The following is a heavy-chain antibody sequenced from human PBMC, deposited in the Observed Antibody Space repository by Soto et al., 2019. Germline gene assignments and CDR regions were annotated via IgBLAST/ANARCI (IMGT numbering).Heavy chain of an antibody. J-gene: IGHJ6*02. Sequence: PGGSLRLSCAASEFTFSSYWMHWVRQAPGKGLVWVSRINSDGSSTNYADSVKGRFTISRDNAKNTLYLQIDSLRAEDTAVYYCAREGFSYGYGYYYYNGMDVWGLGTLVTVSS. V-gene: IGHV3-74*01. CDR1: EFTFSSYW. D-gene: IGHD5-18*01. CDR2: INSDGSST. CDR3: AREGFSYGYGYYYYNGMDV.